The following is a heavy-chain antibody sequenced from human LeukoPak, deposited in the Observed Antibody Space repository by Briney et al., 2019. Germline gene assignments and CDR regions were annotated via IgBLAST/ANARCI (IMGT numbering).Heavy chain of an antibody. CDR2: INPANGYA. CDR1: GYTFTSYA. J-gene: IGHJ4*02. Sequence: GASVKVSCKASGYTFTSYAMHWVRQTPGQTLEWLGWINPANGYAKYSQELQGRVTITRDTSASAAYLELSSLTSEVTAVYYCARDQEKQWLSGIQTDYWGQGTLVTVSS. CDR3: ARDQEKQWLSGIQTDY. D-gene: IGHD6-19*01. V-gene: IGHV1-3*03.